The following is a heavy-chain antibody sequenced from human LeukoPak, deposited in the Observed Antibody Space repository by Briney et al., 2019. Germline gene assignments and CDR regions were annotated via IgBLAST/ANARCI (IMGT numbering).Heavy chain of an antibody. CDR1: GGTFSSYA. Sequence: GASVKVSCKASGGTFSSYAISWVRQAPGQGLEWMGGIIPIFGTANYAQKFQGRVTITADESTSTAYMELSSLRSEDTAVYYCASSNYDSSGYYFDYWGQGTLVTVSS. V-gene: IGHV1-69*13. CDR3: ASSNYDSSGYYFDY. D-gene: IGHD3-22*01. CDR2: IIPIFGTA. J-gene: IGHJ4*02.